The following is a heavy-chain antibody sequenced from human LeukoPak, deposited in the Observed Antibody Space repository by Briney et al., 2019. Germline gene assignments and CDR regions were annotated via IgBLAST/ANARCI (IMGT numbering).Heavy chain of an antibody. CDR1: GFTFSSYG. Sequence: PGGSLRLSCAASGFTFSSYGMHWVRQAPGKGLEWVSAISGSGGSTYYADSVKGRFTISRDNSKNTLYLQMNSLRAEDTAVYYCAKDRESSRWAYYFDYWGQGTLVTVSS. CDR3: AKDRESSRWAYYFDY. CDR2: ISGSGGST. V-gene: IGHV3-23*01. J-gene: IGHJ4*02. D-gene: IGHD6-13*01.